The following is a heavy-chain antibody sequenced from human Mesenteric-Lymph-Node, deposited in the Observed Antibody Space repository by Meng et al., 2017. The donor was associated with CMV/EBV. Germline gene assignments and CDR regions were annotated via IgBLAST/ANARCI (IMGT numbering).Heavy chain of an antibody. CDR3: AREVGSRGDH. J-gene: IGHJ5*02. V-gene: IGHV3-30*02. CDR1: GIAFSTFSTYG. D-gene: IGHD1-26*01. CDR2: IHSHADNK. Sequence: GGPLRLSCVASGIAFSTFSTYGIHWVRQTPGEGLEWVAFIHSHADNKYYAESVKGRFTISRDNSKNTVYLQMDSLRADDTAVYYCAREVGSRGDHWGQGTLVTVSS.